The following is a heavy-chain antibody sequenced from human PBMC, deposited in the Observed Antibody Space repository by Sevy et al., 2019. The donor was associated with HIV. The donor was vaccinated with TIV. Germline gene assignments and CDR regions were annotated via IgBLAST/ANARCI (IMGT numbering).Heavy chain of an antibody. V-gene: IGHV3-23*01. J-gene: IGHJ4*02. CDR1: GFTFTDYV. CDR2: IGGSGGST. Sequence: GGSLRLSCTALGFTFTDYVMNWVRQAPGRGLEWVSSIGGSGGSTHYAGSGKGRFTISRVNSNNTLYLQMNSLRAEDTAVYYCATDRISDWFFDSWGQGTLVTVSS. CDR3: ATDRISDWFFDS. D-gene: IGHD3-9*01.